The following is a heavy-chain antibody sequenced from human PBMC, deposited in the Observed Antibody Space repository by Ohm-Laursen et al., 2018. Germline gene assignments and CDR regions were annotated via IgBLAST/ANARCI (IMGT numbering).Heavy chain of an antibody. CDR2: ISSSGSTI. CDR3: ARTFRDYYYYGMDV. D-gene: IGHD3-10*01. CDR1: GFTFSDYY. J-gene: IGHJ6*02. Sequence: GSLRLSCAASGFTFSDYYMSCIRQAPGKGLEWVSYISSSGSTIYYADSVKGRFTISRDNAKNSLYLQMNSLRAEDTAVYYCARTFRDYYYYGMDVWGQGTTVTVSS. V-gene: IGHV3-11*01.